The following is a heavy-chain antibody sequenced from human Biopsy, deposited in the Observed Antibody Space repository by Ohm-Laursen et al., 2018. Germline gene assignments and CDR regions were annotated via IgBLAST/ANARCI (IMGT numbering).Heavy chain of an antibody. D-gene: IGHD3-16*02. CDR2: ISYNGGDI. J-gene: IGHJ3*02. V-gene: IGHV3-9*01. Sequence: LTCAASGFTFHDYSMHWVRQAPEKGLEWVAGISYNGGDIGYGDSVRGRFTISRDNAKKPLSLQLHSLRLEDTALYYCAKGRSSMTDAFNMWGQGTMVTVSS. CDR3: AKGRSSMTDAFNM. CDR1: GFTFHDYS.